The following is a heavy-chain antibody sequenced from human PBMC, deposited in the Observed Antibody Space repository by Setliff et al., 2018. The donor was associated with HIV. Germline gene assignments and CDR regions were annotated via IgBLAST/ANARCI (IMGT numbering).Heavy chain of an antibody. J-gene: IGHJ4*01. CDR2: IHHTGST. V-gene: IGHV4-59*02. CDR1: DASVPTFY. Sequence: SETLSLTCTVSDASVPTFYWNWIRQPPGQGLEWIGFIHHTGSTVSNPSLKSPVTILMDLSRIHLSLHLASVTTADTAVYFCAPGEGVASTYYHDWGQGTQVTVSS. CDR3: APGEGVASTYYHD. D-gene: IGHD3-3*01.